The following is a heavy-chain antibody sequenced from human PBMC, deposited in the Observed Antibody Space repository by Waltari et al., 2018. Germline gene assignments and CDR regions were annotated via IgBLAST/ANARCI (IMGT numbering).Heavy chain of an antibody. Sequence: EVQLVESGGGLVQPGRSLRLSCTASGFTFGDYAMSWFRQAPGKGLEWVGFIRSKAYGGTTEDAASVKDRFTISRDDSKSIAYLQMNSLKTEDTAVYYCTREFKYYYDTSGYIDYWGQGTLVTVSS. CDR1: GFTFGDYA. V-gene: IGHV3-49*03. CDR2: IRSKAYGGTT. J-gene: IGHJ4*02. CDR3: TREFKYYYDTSGYIDY. D-gene: IGHD3-22*01.